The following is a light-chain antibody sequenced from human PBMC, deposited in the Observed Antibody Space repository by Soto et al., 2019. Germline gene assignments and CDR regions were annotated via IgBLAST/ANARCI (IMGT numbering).Light chain of an antibody. J-gene: IGKJ4*01. CDR1: QSVSSY. Sequence: EIVLTPSPATLSLSPGARATLSCRASQSVSSYLAWYQQKPGQAPRLLIYDASNRATGIPARFSGSGSGTDFTLTISSLEPEDFAVYYCQQRSNWPLLTFGGGTKV. V-gene: IGKV3-11*01. CDR2: DAS. CDR3: QQRSNWPLLT.